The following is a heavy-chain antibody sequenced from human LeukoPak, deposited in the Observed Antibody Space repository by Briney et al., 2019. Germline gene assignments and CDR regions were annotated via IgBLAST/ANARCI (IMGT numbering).Heavy chain of an antibody. D-gene: IGHD3-10*01. CDR2: ISSSGSTI. CDR3: AKDLWFGELSAFDI. J-gene: IGHJ3*02. V-gene: IGHV3-48*03. CDR1: GFTFSSYE. Sequence: PGGSLRLSCAASGFTFSSYEMNWVRQAPGKGLEWVSYISSSGSTIYYADSVKGRFTISRGNSKNTLYLRMNSLRAEDTAVYYCAKDLWFGELSAFDIWGQGTMVTVSS.